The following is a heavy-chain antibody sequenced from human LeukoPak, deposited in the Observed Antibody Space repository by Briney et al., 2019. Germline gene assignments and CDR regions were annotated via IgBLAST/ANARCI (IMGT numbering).Heavy chain of an antibody. Sequence: GGSLRLSCAASGSTFSNYASTWVRQAPGKGLEWVSAISSSGASTYYADSVKGRFTISRDNSKNTLFLQMNSLRAEDTAVYYCAKDQCSSANCHVDYWGQGTLVTVSS. CDR1: GSTFSNYA. J-gene: IGHJ4*02. CDR2: ISSSGAST. V-gene: IGHV3-23*01. CDR3: AKDQCSSANCHVDY. D-gene: IGHD2-2*01.